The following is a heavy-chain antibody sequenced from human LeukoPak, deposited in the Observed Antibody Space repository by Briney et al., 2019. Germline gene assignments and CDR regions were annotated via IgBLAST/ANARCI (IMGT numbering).Heavy chain of an antibody. V-gene: IGHV3-74*01. J-gene: IGHJ6*03. CDR1: GFTFSNYC. CDR2: IKRDGTYT. CDR3: ARDGDCFDRMDV. D-gene: IGHD2-21*02. Sequence: PGGSLRLSCAASGFTFSNYCFHWVRQAPGQGLVWVARIKRDGTYTNYADSVKGRFTISRDDAKNTLYLQMNSLRVDDTGMYFCARDGDCFDRMDVWGKGTTVTVS.